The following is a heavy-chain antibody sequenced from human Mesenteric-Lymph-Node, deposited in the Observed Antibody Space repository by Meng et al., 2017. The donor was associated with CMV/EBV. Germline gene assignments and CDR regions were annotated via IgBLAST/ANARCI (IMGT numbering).Heavy chain of an antibody. Sequence: GESLKISCAASGFTFSDFTINCVRQAPGKGLEWVSSISSSSSYISYADSVKGRFTVSRDNAKNSLYLQMNSLTAEDTAVYYCARVQYCTSSDCYGHYGMDVWGQGTTVTVSS. CDR1: GFTFSDFT. CDR2: ISSSSSYI. J-gene: IGHJ6*02. V-gene: IGHV3-21*01. D-gene: IGHD2/OR15-2a*01. CDR3: ARVQYCTSSDCYGHYGMDV.